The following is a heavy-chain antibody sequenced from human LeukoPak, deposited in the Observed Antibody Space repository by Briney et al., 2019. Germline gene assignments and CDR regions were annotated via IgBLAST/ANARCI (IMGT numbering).Heavy chain of an antibody. J-gene: IGHJ4*02. CDR1: GGSISSGGYS. V-gene: IGHV4-30-2*01. Sequence: PSQTLSHTCSVSGGSISSGGYSWRWIRQPPGKGLEWIGYIYHSGSTYYNPSLKSRVTISVDKSKNQFSLKVSSVSAADTAVYYCARGPRRQVPLLLWFGVRWGQGTLVTVSS. D-gene: IGHD3-10*01. CDR3: ARGPRRQVPLLLWFGVR. CDR2: IYHSGST.